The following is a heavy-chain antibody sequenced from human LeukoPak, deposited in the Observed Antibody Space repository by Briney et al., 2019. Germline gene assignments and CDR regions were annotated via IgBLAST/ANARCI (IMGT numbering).Heavy chain of an antibody. Sequence: GRSLRLSCAASGFTFNSYVMHWVRQAPGKGLEWVAVISYDGSNKYYADSVKGRFTISRDNSKNTLYLQMSSLRAEDTAVYYCARDEMTIDDYIWALPLVDNWGQGTLVTVSS. CDR1: GFTFNSYV. J-gene: IGHJ4*02. CDR3: ARDEMTIDDYIWALPLVDN. V-gene: IGHV3-30*04. CDR2: ISYDGSNK. D-gene: IGHD3-16*01.